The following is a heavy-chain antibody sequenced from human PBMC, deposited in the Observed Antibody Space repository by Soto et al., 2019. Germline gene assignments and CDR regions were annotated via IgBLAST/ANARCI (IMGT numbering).Heavy chain of an antibody. CDR2: IYYSGST. Sequence: QVQLQESGPGLVKPSETLSLTCTVSGGSISSYYWSWIRQPPGKGLEWIGYIYYSGSTNYNPSLKTRVTISVYTSKNQFSLKLSSVTAADTAVYYCAGVWGGALDFWGQGTMVTVSS. V-gene: IGHV4-59*01. D-gene: IGHD1-26*01. CDR1: GGSISSYY. J-gene: IGHJ3*01. CDR3: AGVWGGALDF.